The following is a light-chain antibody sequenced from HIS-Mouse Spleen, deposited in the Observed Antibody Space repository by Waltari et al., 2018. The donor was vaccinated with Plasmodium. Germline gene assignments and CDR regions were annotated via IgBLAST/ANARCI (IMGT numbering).Light chain of an antibody. J-gene: IGKJ2*01. CDR3: QQSHT. CDR2: AAS. V-gene: IGKV1-39*01. Sequence: DIQMTQSPSSLSASVGDRVTITCRASQSISSYLNWYQQKPGKAPKLLIYAASSLQRGVPSRFSVSGSGTDFTLTISSLQPEDFATYSCQQSHTFGQGTKLEIK. CDR1: QSISSY.